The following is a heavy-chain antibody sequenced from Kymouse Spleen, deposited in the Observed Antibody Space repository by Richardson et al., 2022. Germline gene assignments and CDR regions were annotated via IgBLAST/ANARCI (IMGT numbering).Heavy chain of an antibody. CDR1: GYTFTSYA. D-gene: IGHD6-13*01. V-gene: IGHV1-3*01. Sequence: QVQLVQSGAEVKKPGASVKVSCKASGYTFTSYAMHWVRQAPGQRLEWMGWINAGNGNTKYSQKFQGRVTITRDTSASTAYMELSSLRSEDTAVYYCAREGYSSSWYWFDPWGQGTLVTVSS. CDR2: INAGNGNT. CDR3: AREGYSSSWYWFDP. J-gene: IGHJ5*02.